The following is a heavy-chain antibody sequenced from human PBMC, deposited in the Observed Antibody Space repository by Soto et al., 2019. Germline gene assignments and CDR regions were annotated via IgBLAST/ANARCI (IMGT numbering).Heavy chain of an antibody. Sequence: ASVNVSCKASGYTFTSYGISWVRQAPGQGLEWMGWISAYNGNTNYAQKLQGRVTMTTDTSTSTAYMELRSLRSDDTAVYYCARDVGYCSSTSCYAPGDYYYGMDVWGQGTTVTVSS. J-gene: IGHJ6*02. CDR1: GYTFTSYG. V-gene: IGHV1-18*01. CDR2: ISAYNGNT. CDR3: ARDVGYCSSTSCYAPGDYYYGMDV. D-gene: IGHD2-2*01.